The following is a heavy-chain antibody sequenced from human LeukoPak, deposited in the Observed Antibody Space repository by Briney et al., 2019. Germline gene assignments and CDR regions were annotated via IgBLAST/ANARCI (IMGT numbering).Heavy chain of an antibody. J-gene: IGHJ3*02. D-gene: IGHD1-26*01. CDR2: ISKDGSMR. V-gene: IGHV3-30*04. CDR3: AGRKFDI. Sequence: GGALRLSCPASGFSFTKYAMDWVRQAAGKGLEWVAIISKDGSMRYYADSVKGRFTVSRDNSNNAVYLQMNSLKSEDTAVYYCAGRKFDIWGQGAMVTVSA. CDR1: GFSFTKYA.